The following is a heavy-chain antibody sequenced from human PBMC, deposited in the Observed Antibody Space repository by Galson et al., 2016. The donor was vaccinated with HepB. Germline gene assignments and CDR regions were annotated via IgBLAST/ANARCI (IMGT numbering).Heavy chain of an antibody. D-gene: IGHD4-17*01. J-gene: IGHJ4*02. CDR2: ISSSSSYI. CDR1: GFTFSSYN. V-gene: IGHV3-21*01. CDR3: ARAVSWDYGDYAGY. Sequence: SLRLSCAASGFTFSSYNMNWVRQAPGKGLEWVSSISSSSSYIYYADSVKGRFTISRDNAKNSLYLQMNSLRAEDTAVYYCARAVSWDYGDYAGYWGLGTLVTVSS.